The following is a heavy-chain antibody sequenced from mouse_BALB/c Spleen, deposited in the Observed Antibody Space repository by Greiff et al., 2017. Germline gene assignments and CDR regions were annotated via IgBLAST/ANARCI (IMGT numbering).Heavy chain of an antibody. CDR1: GYSITSDYA. D-gene: IGHD1-1*01. CDR2: ISYSGST. Sequence: EVQLQESGPGLVKPSQSLSLICTVTGYSITSDYAWNWIRQFPGNKLEWMGYISYSGSTSYNPSLKSRISITRDTSKNQFFLQLNSVTTEDTATYYCARIYYYGSSLYYFDYWGQGTTLTVSS. CDR3: ARIYYYGSSLYYFDY. J-gene: IGHJ2*01. V-gene: IGHV3-2*02.